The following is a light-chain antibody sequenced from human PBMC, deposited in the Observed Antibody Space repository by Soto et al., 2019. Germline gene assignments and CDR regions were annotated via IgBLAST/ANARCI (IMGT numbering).Light chain of an antibody. CDR3: QYYGDSPRVT. CDR2: GVS. J-gene: IGKJ4*01. CDR1: QSVNNN. Sequence: EIVMTQSPATLSVSPGERATLSCRASQSVNNNLAWYQQKPGQAPRLLIYGVSARATGIPARFSGSGSGTEFTLTISSLQSEDFAVYYCQYYGDSPRVTFGGGTKVEIK. V-gene: IGKV3-15*01.